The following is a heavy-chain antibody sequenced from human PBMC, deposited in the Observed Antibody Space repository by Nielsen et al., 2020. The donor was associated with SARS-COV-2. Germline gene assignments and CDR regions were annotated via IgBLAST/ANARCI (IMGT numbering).Heavy chain of an antibody. Sequence: SLKISCAASGFTFDDYAMHWVRQAPVKGLEWVSGISWNSGSIGYADSVKGRFTISRDNAKNSLYLQMNSLRAEDTALYYCAKDSDGMDVWGQGTTVTVSS. CDR2: ISWNSGSI. CDR1: GFTFDDYA. V-gene: IGHV3-9*01. J-gene: IGHJ6*02. CDR3: AKDSDGMDV.